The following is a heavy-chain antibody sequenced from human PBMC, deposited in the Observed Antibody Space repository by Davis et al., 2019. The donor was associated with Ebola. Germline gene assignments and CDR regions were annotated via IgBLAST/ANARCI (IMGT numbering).Heavy chain of an antibody. CDR1: GFSFNNAC. D-gene: IGHD3-9*01. CDR2: IIKNADGCTT. J-gene: IGHJ4*02. CDR3: NTGPHPHSDNYHDF. V-gene: IGHV3-15*01. Sequence: GESLKISCAASGFSFNNACMRWVRQAPGKGLEWVGRIIKNADGCTTDYSVDVRGRFTISRDDSKNTLYLDMSSLRSEDTGVYYCNTGPHPHSDNYHDFWDQGTLVTVSS.